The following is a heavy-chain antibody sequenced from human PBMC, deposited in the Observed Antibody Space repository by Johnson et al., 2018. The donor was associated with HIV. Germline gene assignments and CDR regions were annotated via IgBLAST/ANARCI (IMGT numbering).Heavy chain of an antibody. V-gene: IGHV3-33*01. D-gene: IGHD4-17*01. CDR3: ARPRTTVTQVEAFDI. J-gene: IGHJ3*02. CDR2: TWFDGRNK. Sequence: QMLLVESGGGVVQPGRSLRLSCAASGFSFSDYNMHWVRQAPGKGLEWVAVTWFDGRNKYYSDSVKGRFTISRDNSDNTLFLHMNTLRTEDTAVYFCARPRTTVTQVEAFDIWGQGTMVTVSS. CDR1: GFSFSDYN.